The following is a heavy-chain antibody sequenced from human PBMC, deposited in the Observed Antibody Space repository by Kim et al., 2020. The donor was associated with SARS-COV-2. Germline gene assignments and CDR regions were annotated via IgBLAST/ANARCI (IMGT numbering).Heavy chain of an antibody. V-gene: IGHV4-30-4*01. Sequence: SETLSLTCTVSGGSISSGDYYWSWIRQPPGKGLEWIGYIYYSGSTYYNPSLKSRVTISVDTSKNQFSLKLSSVTAADTAVYYCARERSSSWSGAFDIWGQGTMVTVSS. CDR3: ARERSSSWSGAFDI. D-gene: IGHD6-13*01. CDR2: IYYSGST. CDR1: GGSISSGDYY. J-gene: IGHJ3*02.